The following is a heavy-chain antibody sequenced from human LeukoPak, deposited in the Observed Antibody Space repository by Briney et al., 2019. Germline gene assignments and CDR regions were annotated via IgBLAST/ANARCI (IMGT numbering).Heavy chain of an antibody. CDR2: IIPIFGTA. CDR3: ARYCSGGSCYDAFDI. D-gene: IGHD2-15*01. V-gene: IGHV1-69*05. J-gene: IGHJ3*02. CDR1: GGTFSSYA. Sequence: SVKVSCKASGGTFSSYAISWVRQAPGQGLEWMGRIIPIFGTANYAQKFQGRVTITTDESTSTAYMELSSLRSEDTAVYYCARYCSGGSCYDAFDIWGQGTMVTVSS.